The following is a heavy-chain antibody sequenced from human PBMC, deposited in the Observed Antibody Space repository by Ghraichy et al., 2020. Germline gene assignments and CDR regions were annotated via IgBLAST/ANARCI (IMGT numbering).Heavy chain of an antibody. D-gene: IGHD3-22*01. CDR3: ASIDYYDSSGYYYGAFDI. CDR1: GFTFSTYS. CDR2: IYSGGST. Sequence: GESLNISCAASGFTFSTYSMNWVRQAPGKGLEWVSVIYSGGSTYYADSVKGRFTISRDNSKNTLYLQMNSLRAEDTAVYYCASIDYYDSSGYYYGAFDIWGQGTMVTVSS. V-gene: IGHV3-66*01. J-gene: IGHJ3*02.